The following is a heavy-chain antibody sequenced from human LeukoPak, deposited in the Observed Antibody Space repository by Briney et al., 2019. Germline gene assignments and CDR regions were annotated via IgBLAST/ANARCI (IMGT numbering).Heavy chain of an antibody. CDR3: TRQNAVSAGYAYDI. D-gene: IGHD1-1*01. CDR1: GGSLRSNY. V-gene: IGHV4-59*08. CDR2: ISHSGST. Sequence: SETLSLTCTVSGGSLRSNYWSWIRQPPGKGLEWIGFISHSGSTNYNPSLKSRVTISVDTSKRYFSLSLSSVTAADTAVYYCTRQNAVSAGYAYDIWGQGTMVTVSS. J-gene: IGHJ3*02.